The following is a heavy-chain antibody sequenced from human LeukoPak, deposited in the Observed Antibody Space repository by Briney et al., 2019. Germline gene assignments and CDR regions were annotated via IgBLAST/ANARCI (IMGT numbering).Heavy chain of an antibody. J-gene: IGHJ4*02. Sequence: GGSLRLTCAASGITVSTNYMNWVRQAPGKGLEWVSVIYSTDKTNYADSVQGRFTISRDPSKNTVYLQMNSLRGEDTAVYYCARGNRDDFDYWGQGTLVTVSS. CDR2: IYSTDKT. CDR3: ARGNRDDFDY. V-gene: IGHV3-53*01. D-gene: IGHD2/OR15-2a*01. CDR1: GITVSTNY.